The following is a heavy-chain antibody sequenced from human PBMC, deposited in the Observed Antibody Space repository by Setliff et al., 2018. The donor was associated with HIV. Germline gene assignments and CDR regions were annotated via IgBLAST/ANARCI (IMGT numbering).Heavy chain of an antibody. J-gene: IGHJ2*01. CDR1: GGSMRGYY. CDR3: ARDRGTITMTGFDL. D-gene: IGHD3-22*01. Sequence: SETLSLTCTVSGGSMRGYYWSWIRQPAGKGLEWIGRVYISGSTNYNPSLESRVTMSLDNSKNQFSLKLSSVTAADTAVYYCARDRGTITMTGFDLWGRGTLVTVSS. V-gene: IGHV4-4*07. CDR2: VYISGST.